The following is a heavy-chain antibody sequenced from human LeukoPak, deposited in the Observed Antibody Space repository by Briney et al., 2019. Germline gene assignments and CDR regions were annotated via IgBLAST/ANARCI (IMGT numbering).Heavy chain of an antibody. J-gene: IGHJ4*02. V-gene: IGHV3-23*01. CDR2: ISGTGGSV. Sequence: GGSLRLSCAASGFTLNSYAMNWVRQAPGKGLEWVSSISGTGGSVYYAVSVKGRFTISRDNAENTLYLQVNSLRAEDTAVYYCARVIVFMSTGPHLDYWGQGTLAIVSS. CDR1: GFTLNSYA. CDR3: ARVIVFMSTGPHLDY. D-gene: IGHD3-16*01.